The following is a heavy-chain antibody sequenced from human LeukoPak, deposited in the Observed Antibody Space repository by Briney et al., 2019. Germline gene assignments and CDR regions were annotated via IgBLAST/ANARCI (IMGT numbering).Heavy chain of an antibody. V-gene: IGHV4-31*03. Sequence: SQTLSLTCTVSGGSISSGGYYWSWIRQHPGKGLEWIGYIYYSGSTYYNPSLKSRVTISVDTCKNQFSLKLSSVTAADTAVYYCARGNLQHAFDIWGQGTMVTVSS. CDR2: IYYSGST. CDR1: GGSISSGGYY. J-gene: IGHJ3*02. CDR3: ARGNLQHAFDI.